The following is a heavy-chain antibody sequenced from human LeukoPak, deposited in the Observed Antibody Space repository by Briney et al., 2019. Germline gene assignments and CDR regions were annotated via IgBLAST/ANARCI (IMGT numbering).Heavy chain of an antibody. Sequence: SESLSLTCIVSGGSVSSGTFDWSWIRQPPGKGLEWIGYISDSVTTNYSPSLKTRVTISVDTSKNQFSLKLRSVTAADTAVYYCAARGQGSSLSYFVYWGQGTLVTVSS. D-gene: IGHD3-10*01. CDR1: GGSVSSGTFD. CDR3: AARGQGSSLSYFVY. J-gene: IGHJ4*02. CDR2: ISDSVTT. V-gene: IGHV4-61*01.